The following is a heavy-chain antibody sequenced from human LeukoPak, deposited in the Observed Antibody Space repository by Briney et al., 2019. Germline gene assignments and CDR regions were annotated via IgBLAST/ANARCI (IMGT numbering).Heavy chain of an antibody. Sequence: KAGGSLRLSCPASGFTFSDYYMSWIRQAPGKGPEWVSYISSSGSTIYYADSVKGRFTVSRDNAKNSLYLQMNSLRAEDTAVYYCARERYYDSSGYLSGQGTLVTVSS. V-gene: IGHV3-11*04. D-gene: IGHD3-22*01. J-gene: IGHJ5*02. CDR1: GFTFSDYY. CDR2: ISSSGSTI. CDR3: ARERYYDSSGYL.